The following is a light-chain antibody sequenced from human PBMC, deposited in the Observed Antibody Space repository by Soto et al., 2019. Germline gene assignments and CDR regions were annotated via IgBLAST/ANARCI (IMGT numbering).Light chain of an antibody. Sequence: DIQMTQSPSSLSASIGDRVTITCRSSQGITNDLGWYQQKPGKDPKRLIYAASTLQSGVPSRFSVSGSGTEFTLTISSLQPEDFATYYCLQHNTYPWTFGQGTKVEIK. CDR2: AAS. CDR3: LQHNTYPWT. J-gene: IGKJ1*01. CDR1: QGITND. V-gene: IGKV1-17*01.